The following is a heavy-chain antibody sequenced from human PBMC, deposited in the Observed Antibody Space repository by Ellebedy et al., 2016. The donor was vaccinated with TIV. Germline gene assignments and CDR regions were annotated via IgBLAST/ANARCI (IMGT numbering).Heavy chain of an antibody. CDR3: ARRRGSYSFDY. D-gene: IGHD1-26*01. CDR2: IQNDGREK. CDR1: GFTLSNYW. V-gene: IGHV3-7*03. J-gene: IGHJ4*02. Sequence: GESLKISCVVSGFTLSNYWMSWVRQAPGKGLEWVANIQNDGREKYYVDSVKGRFTISRDNAKNSLYLQMSSLRVEDTAMYYCARRRGSYSFDYWGRGTLVTVSS.